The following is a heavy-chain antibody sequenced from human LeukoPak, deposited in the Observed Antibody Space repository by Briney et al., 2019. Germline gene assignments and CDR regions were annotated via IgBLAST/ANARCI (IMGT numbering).Heavy chain of an antibody. CDR1: GGSISSGGYS. V-gene: IGHV4-30-2*01. D-gene: IGHD3-10*01. CDR2: IYHSGST. Sequence: PSETLSLTCAVSGGSISSGGYSWSWIRQPPGKGLEWIGYIYHSGSTYYNPSLKSRVTISVDRSKNQFSLKLSSVTAADTAVYYCARGLGITMVRGVAHYFDYWDQGTLVTVSS. J-gene: IGHJ4*02. CDR3: ARGLGITMVRGVAHYFDY.